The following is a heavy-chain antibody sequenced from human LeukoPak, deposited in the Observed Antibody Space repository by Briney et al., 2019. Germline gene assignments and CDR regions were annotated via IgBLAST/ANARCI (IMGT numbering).Heavy chain of an antibody. V-gene: IGHV3-30-3*02. CDR2: ISYDGSNK. Sequence: GRSLTLSCAASGFTLSSYAMHWVRQAPGKGLEWVAVISYDGSNKYYADSVKGRFTISRDNSKNTLYLQMNSLRAEDTAVYSCAKSHFLAWLLGDLDYWGQGTLVTVSS. CDR3: AKSHFLAWLLGDLDY. J-gene: IGHJ4*02. D-gene: IGHD3-3*01. CDR1: GFTLSSYA.